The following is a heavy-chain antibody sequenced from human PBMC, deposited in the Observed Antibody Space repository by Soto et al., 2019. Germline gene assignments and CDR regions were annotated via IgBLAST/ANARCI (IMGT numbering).Heavy chain of an antibody. Sequence: ASVKVSCKASGFSFTGYYIHWLRQAPGQGLEWMGWINAHSGGTEYEQKFQGRVTLTRDTSIATAYLTLTSLTSDDTALYYCAKDLTRQLAYWLDPWGQGTQVTVSS. D-gene: IGHD6-6*01. V-gene: IGHV1-2*02. CDR1: GFSFTGYY. CDR3: AKDLTRQLAYWLDP. J-gene: IGHJ5*02. CDR2: INAHSGGT.